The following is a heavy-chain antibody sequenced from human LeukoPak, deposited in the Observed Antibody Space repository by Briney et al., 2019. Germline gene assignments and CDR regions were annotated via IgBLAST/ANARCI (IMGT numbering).Heavy chain of an antibody. J-gene: IGHJ4*02. CDR3: ARVRAGYQLD. D-gene: IGHD3-9*01. V-gene: IGHV4-59*01. CDR2: IYYSGST. CDR1: GGSISSYY. Sequence: SETLSLTCTVSGGSISSYYWSWIRQPPGKGLEWIGYIYYSGSTNYNPSLKSRVTISVDTSKNQFSLKLSSVTAADTAVYYRARVRAGYQLDWGQGTLVTVSS.